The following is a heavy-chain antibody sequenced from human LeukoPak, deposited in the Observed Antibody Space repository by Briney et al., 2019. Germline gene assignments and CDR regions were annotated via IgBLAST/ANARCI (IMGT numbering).Heavy chain of an antibody. J-gene: IGHJ5*02. V-gene: IGHV1-46*01. Sequence: ASVKVSCTASGGTFSSYAISWVRQAPGQGLEWMGIINPSGGSTSYAQKFQGRVTMTRDTSTSTVYMELSSLRSEDTAVYYCAREVWFGELSLGWFDPWGQGTLVTVSS. D-gene: IGHD3-10*01. CDR3: AREVWFGELSLGWFDP. CDR2: INPSGGST. CDR1: GGTFSSYA.